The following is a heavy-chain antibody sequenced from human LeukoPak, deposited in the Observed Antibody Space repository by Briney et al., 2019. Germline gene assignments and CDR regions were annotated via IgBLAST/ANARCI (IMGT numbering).Heavy chain of an antibody. CDR2: ISYDGSNR. CDR3: ARVYCGADCYNNYYYGMDV. V-gene: IGHV3-30*19. D-gene: IGHD2-21*02. Sequence: GRSLRLSCAASGFTFSSYGMHWVRQAPGKGLEWVAAISYDGSNRYYADSVKGRFTISRDNSNNTLFLQLNSLRPEATAVYYCARVYCGADCYNNYYYGMDVWGQGTTVTVSS. J-gene: IGHJ6*02. CDR1: GFTFSSYG.